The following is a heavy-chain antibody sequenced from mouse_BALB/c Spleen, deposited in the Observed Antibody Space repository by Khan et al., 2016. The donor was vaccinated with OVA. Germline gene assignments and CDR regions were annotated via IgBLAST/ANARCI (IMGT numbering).Heavy chain of an antibody. Sequence: EVQLVESGGDLVKPGGSMKLSCSASGFTFSSYAMSWVRQTPEKRLEWVATISSGGDYINYPATVKGRFTISRDNPKSTTYLQMSSLTSEDTAMYYCTRHNYGPFAYWGQGTLVTVSA. CDR1: GFTFSSYA. CDR2: ISSGGDYI. V-gene: IGHV5-9-3*01. D-gene: IGHD1-1*01. CDR3: TRHNYGPFAY. J-gene: IGHJ3*01.